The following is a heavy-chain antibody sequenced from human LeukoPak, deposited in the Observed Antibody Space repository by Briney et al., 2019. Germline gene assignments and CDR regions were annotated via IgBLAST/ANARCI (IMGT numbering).Heavy chain of an antibody. CDR3: TTDLAPRTVTTYYHYGMDV. Sequence: PGGSLRLSCAASGFTFSDAWMSWVRQAPGKGLEWVGRIKSKTDGGTTDYAAPVKGRFTISRDDSKNTLYLQMNSLKTEDTAVYYCTTDLAPRTVTTYYHYGMDVWGQGTTVTVSS. CDR2: IKSKTDGGTT. D-gene: IGHD4-17*01. CDR1: GFTFSDAW. J-gene: IGHJ6*02. V-gene: IGHV3-15*01.